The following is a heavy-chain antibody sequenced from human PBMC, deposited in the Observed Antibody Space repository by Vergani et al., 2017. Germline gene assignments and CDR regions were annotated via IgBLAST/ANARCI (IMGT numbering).Heavy chain of an antibody. V-gene: IGHV4-34*01. D-gene: IGHD3-3*01. Sequence: QVQLQQWGAGLLKPSETLSLTCAVYGGSFSGYYWSWIRQPPGKGLEWIGELNHSGSTNYNPSLKSRVTISVATSKNQFSLKLSSVTAADTAVYYCARNPVTIFGVVIIRDFDYWGQGTLVTVSS. CDR3: ARNPVTIFGVVIIRDFDY. CDR1: GGSFSGYY. J-gene: IGHJ4*02. CDR2: LNHSGST.